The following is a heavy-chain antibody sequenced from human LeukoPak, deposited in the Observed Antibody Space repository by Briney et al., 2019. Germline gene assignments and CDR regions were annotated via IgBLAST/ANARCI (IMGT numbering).Heavy chain of an antibody. Sequence: SETLSLTCTVSGYSISSGFYWGWIRQSPEKGLEWIGTIYHSGSTYYNPSLKSRVTISVDTSKNQFSLKLSSVTAADTAVYYCARDHSGSYSTYYYYMDVWGKGTTVTVSS. CDR2: IYHSGST. D-gene: IGHD1-26*01. CDR3: ARDHSGSYSTYYYYMDV. CDR1: GYSISSGFY. V-gene: IGHV4-38-2*02. J-gene: IGHJ6*03.